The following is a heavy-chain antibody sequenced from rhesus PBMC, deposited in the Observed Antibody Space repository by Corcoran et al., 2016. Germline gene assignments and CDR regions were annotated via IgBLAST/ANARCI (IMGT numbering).Heavy chain of an antibody. Sequence: QVQLQESGPGLVKPSETLSLTCAVSGGSISDDYYWSWIRQPPGKGLEWIGYIYGSGGGTNYNPSLKNRVTSSIDTSKNQFSLKLSSVTAADTAVYYCARVNSSWYAFDFWDQGLRVTVSS. D-gene: IGHD6-13*01. V-gene: IGHV4-106*01. CDR1: GGSISDDYY. CDR3: ARVNSSWYAFDF. CDR2: IYGSGGGT. J-gene: IGHJ3*01.